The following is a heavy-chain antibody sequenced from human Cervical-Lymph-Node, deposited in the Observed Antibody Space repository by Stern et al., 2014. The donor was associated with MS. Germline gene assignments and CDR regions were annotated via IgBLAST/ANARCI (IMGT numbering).Heavy chain of an antibody. V-gene: IGHV1-18*01. CDR3: ARERLRDFNDYHFDS. CDR2: ISSYSCNT. Sequence: QVQLLQPGPEVRQPGASVRVSCKASGYTFTTPNYGIAWVREAHGRGLEWVGRISSYSCNTVYAQKLQDRVTMTTDTASSTAYMELSSLRSDDTAFYYCARERLRDFNDYHFDSWGQGTLVTVSS. D-gene: IGHD4-11*01. J-gene: IGHJ4*02. CDR1: GYTFTTPNYG.